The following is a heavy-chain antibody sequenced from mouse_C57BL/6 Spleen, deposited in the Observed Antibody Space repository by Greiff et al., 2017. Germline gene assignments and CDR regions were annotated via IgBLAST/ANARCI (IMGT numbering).Heavy chain of an antibody. V-gene: IGHV1-55*01. CDR2: IYPGSGST. D-gene: IGHD1-1*01. Sequence: VQLQQPGAELVKPGASVKMSCKASGYTFTSYWITWVKQRPGQGLEWIGDIYPGSGSTNYNEKFKSKATLTVDTSSSTAYMQLSSLTSEDSAVYYCAREGGTTVVAPYYAMDYWGQGTSVTVSP. CDR1: GYTFTSYW. CDR3: AREGGTTVVAPYYAMDY. J-gene: IGHJ4*01.